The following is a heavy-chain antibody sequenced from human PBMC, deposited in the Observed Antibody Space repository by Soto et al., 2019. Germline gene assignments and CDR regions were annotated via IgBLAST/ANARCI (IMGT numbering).Heavy chain of an antibody. Sequence: GGSLRLSCAASGFTFSSYAMSWVRQAPGKGLEWVSAISGSGGSTYYADSVKGRFTISRDNSKNTLYLQMNSLRAEDTAVYYCAKSIAAAGRFYLGYWGQGTLVTVSS. CDR3: AKSIAAAGRFYLGY. D-gene: IGHD6-13*01. CDR2: ISGSGGST. CDR1: GFTFSSYA. V-gene: IGHV3-23*01. J-gene: IGHJ4*02.